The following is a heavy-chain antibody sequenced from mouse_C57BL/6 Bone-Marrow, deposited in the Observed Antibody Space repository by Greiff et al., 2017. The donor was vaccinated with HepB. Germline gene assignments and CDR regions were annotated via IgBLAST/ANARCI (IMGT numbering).Heavy chain of an antibody. D-gene: IGHD1-1*01. J-gene: IGHJ4*01. V-gene: IGHV14-4*01. CDR1: GFNIKDDY. CDR3: TTWGSYAMDY. CDR2: IDPENGDT. Sequence: VQLKESGAELVRPGASVKLSCTASGFNIKDDYMHWVKQRPEQGLEWIGWIDPENGDTEYASKFQGKATITADTSSNTAYLQLSSLTSEDTAVYYCTTWGSYAMDYWGQRTSVTVSS.